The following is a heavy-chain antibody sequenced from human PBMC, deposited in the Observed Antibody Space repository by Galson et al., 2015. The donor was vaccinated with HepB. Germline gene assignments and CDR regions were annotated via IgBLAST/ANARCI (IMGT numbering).Heavy chain of an antibody. Sequence: LSLTCTVSGGSISSSSYYWGWIRQPPGKGLEWIGSIYYSGSTYYNPSLKSRVTISVDTSKNQFSLKLSSVTAADTAVYYCARPSRRGYSYGFDCWGQGTLVTVSS. J-gene: IGHJ4*02. CDR1: GGSISSSSYY. D-gene: IGHD5-18*01. V-gene: IGHV4-39*07. CDR3: ARPSRRGYSYGFDC. CDR2: IYYSGST.